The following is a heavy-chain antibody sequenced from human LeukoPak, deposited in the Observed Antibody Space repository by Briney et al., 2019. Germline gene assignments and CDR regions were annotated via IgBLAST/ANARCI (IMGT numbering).Heavy chain of an antibody. D-gene: IGHD4-17*01. CDR2: IIPIFGAA. CDR1: GGTFSSDA. CDR3: VRDPMTTNYFDY. J-gene: IGHJ4*02. V-gene: IGHV1-69*05. Sequence: SVKVSCKASGGTFSSDAINWVLQAPGQRLEWMGRIIPIFGAANYAQKFQGRVTITTDESTSTAYMELSSLRSEDTAVYYCVRDPMTTNYFDYWGQGTLVTVSS.